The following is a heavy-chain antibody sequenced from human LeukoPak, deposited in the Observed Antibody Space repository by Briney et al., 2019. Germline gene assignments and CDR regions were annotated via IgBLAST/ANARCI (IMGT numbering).Heavy chain of an antibody. CDR1: GYTFTSYY. CDR2: INPSGGST. J-gene: IGHJ4*02. D-gene: IGHD3-22*01. Sequence: GPVKVSCEASGYTFTSYYMHWVRQAPGQGLEWMGIINPSGGSTSYAQKFQGRVTMTRDTSTSTVYMELNSLRSEDTAVYYCARERSYYDSSGYYSVFDYWGQGTLVTVSS. CDR3: ARERSYYDSSGYYSVFDY. V-gene: IGHV1-46*01.